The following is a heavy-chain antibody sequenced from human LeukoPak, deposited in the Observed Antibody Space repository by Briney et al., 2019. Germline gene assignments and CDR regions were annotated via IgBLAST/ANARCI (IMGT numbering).Heavy chain of an antibody. Sequence: GRSLRLSCAASGFAFSSFGMHWVRQAPGKGLEWVAVIWYDGTNKYYADSVKGRFTISRDNSKNTLYLQMNSLRTEDTAVYYCARATVTRWFDPWGQGTLVTVSS. CDR1: GFAFSSFG. V-gene: IGHV3-33*01. CDR3: ARATVTRWFDP. J-gene: IGHJ5*02. D-gene: IGHD4-17*01. CDR2: IWYDGTNK.